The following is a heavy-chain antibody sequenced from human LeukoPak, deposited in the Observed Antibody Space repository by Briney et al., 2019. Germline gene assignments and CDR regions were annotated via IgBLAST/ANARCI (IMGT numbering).Heavy chain of an antibody. D-gene: IGHD3-3*01. CDR1: GFTFSSYG. CDR3: AKPSRPEPTSITIFGVVPHFDY. V-gene: IGHV3-30*02. CDR2: IRYDGSNK. J-gene: IGHJ4*02. Sequence: GGSLRLSCAASGFTFSSYGMHWVRQAPGKGLEWVAFIRYDGSNKYYADSVKGRFTITRDNSKNTLYLQMNSLRAEDTAVYYCAKPSRPEPTSITIFGVVPHFDYWGQETLVTVSS.